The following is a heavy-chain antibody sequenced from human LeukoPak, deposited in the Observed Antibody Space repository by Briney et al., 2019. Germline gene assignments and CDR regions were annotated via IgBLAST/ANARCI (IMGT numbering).Heavy chain of an antibody. D-gene: IGHD2-21*02. V-gene: IGHV3-30-3*01. Sequence: GGSLRLSCAASGFTVSNYFMHWVRQAPGKGLEWVADIASDGSHTFYVESVKGRFTISRDNSKNTLYLQMNSLGPEDTAVYFCARERQDTVIHSGAFDIWGQGTMVTVSS. CDR2: IASDGSHT. CDR3: ARERQDTVIHSGAFDI. CDR1: GFTVSNYF. J-gene: IGHJ3*02.